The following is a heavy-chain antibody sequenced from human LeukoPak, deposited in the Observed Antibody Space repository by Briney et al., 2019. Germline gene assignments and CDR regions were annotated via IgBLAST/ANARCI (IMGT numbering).Heavy chain of an antibody. J-gene: IGHJ6*02. CDR3: ARSWNIYYYYGMDV. Sequence: ASVKVSCKASGYTFTSYAMHWVRQAPGQRLEWMGWINAGNGNTKYSQKFQGRVTITRDTSASTAYMELSSLRSGDTAVYYCARSWNIYYYYGMDVWGQGTTVTVSS. CDR1: GYTFTSYA. D-gene: IGHD1/OR15-1a*01. V-gene: IGHV1-3*01. CDR2: INAGNGNT.